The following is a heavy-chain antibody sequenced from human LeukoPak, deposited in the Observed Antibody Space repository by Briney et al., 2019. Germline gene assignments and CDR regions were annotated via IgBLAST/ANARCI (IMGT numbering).Heavy chain of an antibody. V-gene: IGHV3-23*01. D-gene: IGHD3-10*01. J-gene: IGHJ4*02. CDR2: ISGGAGGA. CDR1: GFIVSSNY. Sequence: GGSLRLSCAASGFIVSSNYMSWVRQAPGKGLEWVSSISGGAGGAAYADSVKGRFTMSRDNSKNTLYLQMNSLRAEDTAVYYCAKDGGYGSGSYYPDYWGQGTLVTVSS. CDR3: AKDGGYGSGSYYPDY.